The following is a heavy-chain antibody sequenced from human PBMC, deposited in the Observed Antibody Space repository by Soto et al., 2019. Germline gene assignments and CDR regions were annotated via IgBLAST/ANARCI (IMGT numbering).Heavy chain of an antibody. CDR2: INHSGST. J-gene: IGHJ4*02. V-gene: IGHV4-34*01. CDR3: ARCGYYYDSSGFNFDY. Sequence: QVQLQQWGAGLLKPSETLSLTCAVYGGSFSGYYWSWIRQPPGKGLEWIGEINHSGSTNYNPSLTTRVPLSVDTSKNPLSLTLSAVTAADTAVYYCARCGYYYDSSGFNFDYWGQGTLVTVSS. CDR1: GGSFSGYY. D-gene: IGHD3-22*01.